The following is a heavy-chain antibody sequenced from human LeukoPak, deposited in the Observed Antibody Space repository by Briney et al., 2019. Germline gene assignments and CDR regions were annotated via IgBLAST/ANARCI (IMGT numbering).Heavy chain of an antibody. CDR2: ISYDGSNK. Sequence: GGSLRLSCAASGFTFSSYGMHWVRQAPGKGLEWVAVISYDGSNKYYADSVKGRFTISRDNSKNTLYLQMNSLRAEDTAVYYCARMLGPARFEYYFDYWGQGTLVTVSS. CDR1: GFTFSSYG. D-gene: IGHD6-6*01. V-gene: IGHV3-30*03. J-gene: IGHJ4*02. CDR3: ARMLGPARFEYYFDY.